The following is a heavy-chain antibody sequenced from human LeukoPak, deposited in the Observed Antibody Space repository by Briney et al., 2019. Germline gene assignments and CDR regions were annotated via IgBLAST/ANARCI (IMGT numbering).Heavy chain of an antibody. J-gene: IGHJ4*02. Sequence: GRSLRLSCAASGFTFSSYAMHWVRQAPGKGLEWVAVISYDGSNKYYADSVKGRFTISRDNSKNTLYLQMNSLRAEDTAVYYCARGSGSLDYWGQGTLVTVSS. CDR2: ISYDGSNK. CDR1: GFTFSSYA. V-gene: IGHV3-30-3*01. CDR3: ARGSGSLDY. D-gene: IGHD1-26*01.